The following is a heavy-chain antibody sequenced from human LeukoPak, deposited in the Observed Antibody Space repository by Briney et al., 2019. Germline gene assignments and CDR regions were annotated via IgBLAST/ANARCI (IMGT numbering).Heavy chain of an antibody. J-gene: IGHJ3*02. CDR2: IYYSGST. CDR1: GGSVSSGSYY. CDR3: ARVQLERRDAFDI. D-gene: IGHD1-1*01. Sequence: PSETLSLTCTVSGGSVSSGSYYQSWIRQPPGKGLEWIGYIYYSGSTNYNPSLKSRVTISVDTSKNQFSLKLSSVTAADTAVYYCARVQLERRDAFDIWGQGTMVTVSS. V-gene: IGHV4-61*01.